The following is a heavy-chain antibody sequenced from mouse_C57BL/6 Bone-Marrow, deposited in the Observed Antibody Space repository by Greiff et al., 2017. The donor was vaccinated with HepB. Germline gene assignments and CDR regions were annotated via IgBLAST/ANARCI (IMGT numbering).Heavy chain of an antibody. V-gene: IGHV1-74*01. D-gene: IGHD1-1*01. CDR1: GYTFTSYW. CDR2: IHPSDSDT. J-gene: IGHJ4*01. Sequence: QVQLQQSGAELVKPGASVKVSCKASGYTFTSYWMHWVKQRPGQGLEWIGRIHPSDSDTNYNQKFKGKATLTFDKSSSTAYMQLSSLTSEDTAVYYCYITTVVDYAMDYWGQGTSVTVST. CDR3: YITTVVDYAMDY.